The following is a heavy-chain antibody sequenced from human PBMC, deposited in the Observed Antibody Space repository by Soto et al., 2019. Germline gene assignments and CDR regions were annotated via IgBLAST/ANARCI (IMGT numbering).Heavy chain of an antibody. CDR1: GFSFSTYE. J-gene: IGHJ4*02. D-gene: IGHD6-13*01. V-gene: IGHV3-48*03. CDR3: ARDRAAGGY. Sequence: SCAASGFSFSTYEMDWVRQAPGKGLEWVAYISSGSDTIHYADSVRGRFTVSRDNAKNSLYLQMNSLRVEDTALYYCARDRAAGGYWGQGTLVTVSS. CDR2: ISSGSDTI.